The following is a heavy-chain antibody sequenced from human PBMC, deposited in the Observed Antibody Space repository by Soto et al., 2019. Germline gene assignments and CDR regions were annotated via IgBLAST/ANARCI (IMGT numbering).Heavy chain of an antibody. CDR3: ARRLDCSSTSCPYYFDY. CDR1: GFTFSDYY. CDR2: ISSSSSYT. V-gene: IGHV3-11*06. J-gene: IGHJ4*02. D-gene: IGHD2-2*01. Sequence: QVQLVESGGGLVKPGGSLRLSCAASGFTFSDYYMSWIRQAPGKGLEWVSYISSSSSYTNYADSVKGRFTISRDNAKNSLYLQMNSLRAVDTAVYYCARRLDCSSTSCPYYFDYWGQGTLVTVSS.